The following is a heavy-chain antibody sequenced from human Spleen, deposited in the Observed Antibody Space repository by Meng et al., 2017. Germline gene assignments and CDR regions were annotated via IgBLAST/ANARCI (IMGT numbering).Heavy chain of an antibody. J-gene: IGHJ4*02. CDR1: GFTFSSYW. V-gene: IGHV3-74*01. CDR2: INTEGTTT. CDR3: ARDVAGRGGY. D-gene: IGHD2-15*01. Sequence: GESLKISCAASGFTFSSYWMHWVRQAPGKGLGWVSRINTEGTTTTYADSVKGRFTISRDNAKNTLYLQMNSLRGEDTAVYYCARDVAGRGGYWGQGTLVTVSS.